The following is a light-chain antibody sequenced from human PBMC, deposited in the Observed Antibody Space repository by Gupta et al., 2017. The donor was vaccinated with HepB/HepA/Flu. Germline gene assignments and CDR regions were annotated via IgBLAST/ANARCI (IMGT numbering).Light chain of an antibody. CDR2: DAS. Sequence: EIVLTQSPATLSLSPGERATLSCRASQSVSSYLAWYQQKPGQAPRLLIYDASNRATGIPARFSDSESGTDFTLTISSLEPEDFAVYYCQQRSNWPPITFGQGTRLEIK. J-gene: IGKJ5*01. CDR1: QSVSSY. CDR3: QQRSNWPPIT. V-gene: IGKV3-11*01.